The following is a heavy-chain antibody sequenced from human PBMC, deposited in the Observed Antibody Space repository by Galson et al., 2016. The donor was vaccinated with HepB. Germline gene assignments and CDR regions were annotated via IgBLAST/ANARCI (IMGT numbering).Heavy chain of an antibody. J-gene: IGHJ5*02. CDR2: ISGSGTAT. V-gene: IGHV3-23*01. CDR1: GFTFNNYA. Sequence: SLRLSCAASGFTFNNYAISWVRQAPGKGLEWVSGISGSGTATYYPDSVKGRFTISRDNSKSTLYLQMNGLTAEDTAIYYCAKDQLIVVVPAAGNWFGPWGPGTQVTVSS. D-gene: IGHD2-2*01. CDR3: AKDQLIVVVPAAGNWFGP.